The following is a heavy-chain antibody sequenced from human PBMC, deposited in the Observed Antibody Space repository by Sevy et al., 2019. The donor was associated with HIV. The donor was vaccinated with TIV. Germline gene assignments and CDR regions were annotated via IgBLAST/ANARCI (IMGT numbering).Heavy chain of an antibody. CDR3: ARDKYYYVSGSFDY. D-gene: IGHD3-10*01. CDR1: GGIFRSNA. CDR2: IIAVFGTT. V-gene: IGHV1-69*13. J-gene: IGHJ4*01. Sequence: ASVKVSCKASGGIFRSNAISGVRQAPGQGLEWMGGIIAVFGTTNYAQKFQGRVTVSADESRSTAYMELSSLRSEDTAVYYCARDKYYYVSGSFDYWGQGTQVTVSS.